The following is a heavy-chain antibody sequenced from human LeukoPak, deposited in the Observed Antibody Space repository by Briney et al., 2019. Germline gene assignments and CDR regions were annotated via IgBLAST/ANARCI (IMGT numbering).Heavy chain of an antibody. CDR2: ISGSGVST. D-gene: IGHD1-26*01. Sequence: GGSLRLSCAASGFTFSTYGMSWVRQAPGKGLEWVSGISGSGVSTYYAASVKGRFTISRDKSKNTLHLQMNSLRAEDTAVYYCAKFRSDRIVGGGMDVWGQGTTVTVSS. CDR1: GFTFSTYG. CDR3: AKFRSDRIVGGGMDV. J-gene: IGHJ6*02. V-gene: IGHV3-23*01.